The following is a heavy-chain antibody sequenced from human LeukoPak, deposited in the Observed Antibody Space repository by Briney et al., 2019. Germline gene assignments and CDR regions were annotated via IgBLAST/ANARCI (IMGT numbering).Heavy chain of an antibody. Sequence: GGSLRLSCAASGFTFSSYSINWVRQAPGKGLEWVSSISSSSSYIYYADSVKGRFTISRDNAKNPLYLQMNSLRAEDTAVYYCARESGSASFDYWGQGTLVTVSS. J-gene: IGHJ4*02. V-gene: IGHV3-21*01. CDR2: ISSSSSYI. CDR1: GFTFSSYS. D-gene: IGHD6-19*01. CDR3: ARESGSASFDY.